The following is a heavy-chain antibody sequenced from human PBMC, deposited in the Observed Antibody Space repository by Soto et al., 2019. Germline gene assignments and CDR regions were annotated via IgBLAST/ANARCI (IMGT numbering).Heavy chain of an antibody. CDR2: INSDGSSI. V-gene: IGHV3-74*01. CDR1: GFTFSRYW. D-gene: IGHD2-8*01. Sequence: EVQLVESGGDLVQPGGFLRLSCATSGFTFSRYWMHWVRQVPGKGLVWVSRINSDGSSISYSDSVKGRFTISRDNAKNTLYLQMNSLRVEDTAVYYCARLPVYTITGLDYWGQGTLVTVSS. J-gene: IGHJ4*02. CDR3: ARLPVYTITGLDY.